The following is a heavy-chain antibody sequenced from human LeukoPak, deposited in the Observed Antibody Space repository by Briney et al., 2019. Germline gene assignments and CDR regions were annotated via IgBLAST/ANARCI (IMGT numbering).Heavy chain of an antibody. Sequence: ASVKVSCKASGSTFSDYHINWVRQASGQGPEWMGWINTKSSDAKYNQAFQGRVTMTRDTSISTTYMELNRLRSDDTAMYYCARGEYSNGYPYRLDSWGQGTLVTVSS. J-gene: IGHJ4*02. CDR1: GSTFSDYH. CDR2: INTKSSDA. CDR3: ARGEYSNGYPYRLDS. V-gene: IGHV1-2*02. D-gene: IGHD3-16*01.